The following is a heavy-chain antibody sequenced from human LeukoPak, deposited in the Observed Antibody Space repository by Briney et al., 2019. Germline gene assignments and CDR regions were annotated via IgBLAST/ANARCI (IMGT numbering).Heavy chain of an antibody. V-gene: IGHV1-2*02. CDR1: GYTFTSYD. CDR2: INPNSGGT. J-gene: IGHJ5*02. D-gene: IGHD6-19*01. CDR3: ARDGSGWYGNNWFDP. Sequence: ASVKVSCKASGYTFTSYDINWVRQAPGQGLEWMGWINPNSGGTNYAQKFQGRVTMTRDTSISTAYMELSRLRSDDTAVYYCARDGSGWYGNNWFDPWGLGTLVTVSS.